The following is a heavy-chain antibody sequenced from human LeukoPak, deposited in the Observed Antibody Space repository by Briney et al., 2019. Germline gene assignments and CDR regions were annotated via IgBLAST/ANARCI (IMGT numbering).Heavy chain of an antibody. J-gene: IGHJ6*02. CDR1: GFTFRSYG. Sequence: GGSLRLSCAASGFTFRSYGMHWVRQAPGKGLEWVAVISYDGSNKYYADSVKGRFTISRDNSKNTLYLQMNSLRAEDTAVYYCARDSYGDSRVAGWYYYGMDVWGQGSTVTVSS. CDR2: ISYDGSNK. V-gene: IGHV3-30*03. CDR3: ARDSYGDSRVAGWYYYGMDV. D-gene: IGHD4-17*01.